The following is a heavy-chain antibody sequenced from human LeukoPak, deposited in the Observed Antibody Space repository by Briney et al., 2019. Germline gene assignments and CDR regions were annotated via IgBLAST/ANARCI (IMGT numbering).Heavy chain of an antibody. V-gene: IGHV3-11*01. CDR2: ISSSGSTI. J-gene: IGHJ3*02. CDR3: ARRFPFVVVVVAATPVDAFDI. Sequence: GGSLRLSCAASGFTFSDYYMSWIRQAPGKGLEWVSYISSSGSTIYYADSVKGRFTISRDNAKNSLYLQMNSLRAEDTAVYYCARRFPFVVVVVAATPVDAFDIWGQGTMVTVSS. D-gene: IGHD2-15*01. CDR1: GFTFSDYY.